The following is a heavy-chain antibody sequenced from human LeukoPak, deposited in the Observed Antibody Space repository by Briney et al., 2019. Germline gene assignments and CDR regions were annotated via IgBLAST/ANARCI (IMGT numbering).Heavy chain of an antibody. CDR2: INHSGST. J-gene: IGHJ3*02. V-gene: IGHV4-34*01. Sequence: PSETLSLTCAVYGGSFSGYYWSWIRQPPGKGLEWIGEINHSGSTNYNPSLKSQVTISVDTSKNQFSLKLSSVTAADTAVYYCARMTLHHAFDIWGQGTMVTVSS. CDR3: ARMTLHHAFDI. CDR1: GGSFSGYY.